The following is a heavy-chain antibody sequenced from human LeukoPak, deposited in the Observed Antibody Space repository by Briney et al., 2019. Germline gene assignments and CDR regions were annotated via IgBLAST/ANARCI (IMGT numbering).Heavy chain of an antibody. J-gene: IGHJ4*02. CDR1: GGSISSGDYY. V-gene: IGHV4-30-4*01. Sequence: SETLSLTCTVSGGSISSGDYYWSWIRQPPGKGLEWIGYIYYSGSTYYSPSLKSRVTISIDTSKNQFSLKMDSMTAADTAVYFCARVDRFRSKNFDDWGQGTLVNV. CDR2: IYYSGST. D-gene: IGHD3-10*01. CDR3: ARVDRFRSKNFDD.